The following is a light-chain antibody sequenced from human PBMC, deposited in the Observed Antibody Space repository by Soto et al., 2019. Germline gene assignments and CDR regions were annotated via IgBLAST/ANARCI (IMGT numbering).Light chain of an antibody. CDR1: SNDVGGNNY. V-gene: IGLV2-11*01. CDR3: CSSPGTYTWV. Sequence: QSALTQPRSVSGSPGQSVTIYCTGTSNDVGGNNYGSWYQHHPGKVPKLMIYYATRRPSGVPDRFSGSKSGNTASLTISGLQPEDEADYYCCSSPGTYTWVFGGGTKVTVL. J-gene: IGLJ2*01. CDR2: YAT.